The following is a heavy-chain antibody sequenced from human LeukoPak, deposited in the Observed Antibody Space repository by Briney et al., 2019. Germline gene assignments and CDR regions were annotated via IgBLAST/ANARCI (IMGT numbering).Heavy chain of an antibody. V-gene: IGHV3-53*01. J-gene: IGHJ3*02. D-gene: IGHD3-22*01. CDR1: GFTVSSNY. Sequence: GGSLRLSCAASGFTVSSNYMSWVRQAPWKGLEWVSVIYSGGSTYYADSVKGRFTISRDNSKNTLYLQMNSLRAEDTAVYYCARLPYDSSGYYYDIWGQGTMVTVSS. CDR3: ARLPYDSSGYYYDI. CDR2: IYSGGST.